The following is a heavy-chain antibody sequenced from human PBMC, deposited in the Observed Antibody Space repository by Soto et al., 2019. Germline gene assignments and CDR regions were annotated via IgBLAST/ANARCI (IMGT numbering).Heavy chain of an antibody. V-gene: IGHV3-33*01. D-gene: IGHD3-10*01. CDR1: GFSFSTYG. J-gene: IGHJ4*02. Sequence: QVQLVESGGGVVQPGRSLRLSCAASGFSFSTYGMHWVRQAPGKGLEWVAVIWDNGINKYYADSVKGRFTISRDNSQNTLYLQMSSLRAEDTAVYYCATDRGSAPFDYWGQGTPVTVSS. CDR2: IWDNGINK. CDR3: ATDRGSAPFDY.